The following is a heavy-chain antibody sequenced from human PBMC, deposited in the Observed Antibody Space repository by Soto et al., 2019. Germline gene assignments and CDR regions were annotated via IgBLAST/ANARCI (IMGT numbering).Heavy chain of an antibody. CDR1: GGSFTSNNW. CDR2: IYRTGST. V-gene: IGHV4-4*02. D-gene: IGHD1-7*01. J-gene: IGHJ4*02. Sequence: SETLSLTCSVSGGSFTSNNWWTWVRQPPGQGLEWIGEIYRTGSTNYNPSLKSRVTISLDKSENQFSLKVTSLTAADTAVYYCASRNPGTSVDYWGQGTLVTVSS. CDR3: ASRNPGTSVDY.